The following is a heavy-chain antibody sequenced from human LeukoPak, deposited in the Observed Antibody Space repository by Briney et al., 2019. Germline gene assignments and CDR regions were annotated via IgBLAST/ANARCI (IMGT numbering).Heavy chain of an antibody. Sequence: GGSLRLSCAASGFRFSDYGIHWVRQAPGKGLEWVAFIRFDATIKYYTDSVKGRFTTSRDNSKNTVYFQMNSLRPEDTAVYYCARADYYFFMDVWGKGTTVTVSS. J-gene: IGHJ6*03. D-gene: IGHD6-19*01. V-gene: IGHV3-30*02. CDR1: GFRFSDYG. CDR3: ARADYYFFMDV. CDR2: IRFDATIK.